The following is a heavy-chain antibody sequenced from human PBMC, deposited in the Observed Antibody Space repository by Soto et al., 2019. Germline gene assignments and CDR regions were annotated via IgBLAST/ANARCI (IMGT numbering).Heavy chain of an antibody. V-gene: IGHV6-1*01. CDR2: IYYKSRWYN. J-gene: IGHJ6*02. Sequence: QTLSLTCAISVDTVSTNTAACNWIRQSPSRGLEWLGRIYYKSRWYNDYSDSLKSRIAIIPDTSRNQFSLQLNSVIPEDTAVYYCARDWGYDPDPTYYYGMDVWGQGTKVTVSS. CDR1: VDTVSTNTAA. CDR3: ARDWGYDPDPTYYYGMDV. D-gene: IGHD5-12*01.